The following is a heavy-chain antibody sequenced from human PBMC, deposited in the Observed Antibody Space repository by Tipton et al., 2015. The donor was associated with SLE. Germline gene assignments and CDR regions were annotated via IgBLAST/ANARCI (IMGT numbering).Heavy chain of an antibody. J-gene: IGHJ4*02. CDR2: ISPSNSTK. V-gene: IGHV3-48*03. D-gene: IGHD5-18*01. Sequence: SLRLSCAASGFTFSSYEMNWVRQAPGKGLEWVSYISPSNSTKYYADSVKGRFTISRDNAKNSLYLQMNSLRAEDTAVYYCARVDTAMVFDYWGQGTLVTVSS. CDR3: ARVDTAMVFDY. CDR1: GFTFSSYE.